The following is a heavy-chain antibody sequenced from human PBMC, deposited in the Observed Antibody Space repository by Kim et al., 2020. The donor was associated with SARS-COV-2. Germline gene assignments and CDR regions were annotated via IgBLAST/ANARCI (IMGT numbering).Heavy chain of an antibody. CDR3: ARAHGFGELLNLPPPGY. Sequence: VKCRFTTSRDNSKNTLYLQMNSLRAEDTAVYYCARAHGFGELLNLPPPGYWGQGTLVTVSS. D-gene: IGHD3-10*01. J-gene: IGHJ4*02. V-gene: IGHV3-30*01.